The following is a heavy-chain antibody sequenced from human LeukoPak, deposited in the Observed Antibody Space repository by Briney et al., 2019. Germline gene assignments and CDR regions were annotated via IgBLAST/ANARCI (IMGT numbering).Heavy chain of an antibody. Sequence: ASVKVSCKASGYTFTSCDINWVRQATGQGLEWMGWMNPNSGNTGYAQKFQGRVTMTRNTSISTAYMELSSLRSEDTAVYYCARGMRRLAAAVPYYYYYYGMDVWGQGTTVTVSS. D-gene: IGHD6-13*01. CDR1: GYTFTSCD. CDR3: ARGMRRLAAAVPYYYYYYGMDV. J-gene: IGHJ6*02. V-gene: IGHV1-8*01. CDR2: MNPNSGNT.